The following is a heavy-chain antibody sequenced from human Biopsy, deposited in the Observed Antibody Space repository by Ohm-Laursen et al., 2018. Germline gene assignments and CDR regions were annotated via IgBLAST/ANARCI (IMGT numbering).Heavy chain of an antibody. CDR2: MNPDSGRS. CDR3: AKDRYPSSWHYYYGMDV. D-gene: IGHD6-13*01. V-gene: IGHV1-8*01. CDR1: GGTFIGFD. Sequence: SVKVSCKATGGTFIGFDINWVRQVPRQGLEWMGWMNPDSGRSNWAAKFQGRLSMTRITSVSTAFMELTSLRSEDTALYYCAKDRYPSSWHYYYGMDVWGQGTTVTVSS. J-gene: IGHJ6*02.